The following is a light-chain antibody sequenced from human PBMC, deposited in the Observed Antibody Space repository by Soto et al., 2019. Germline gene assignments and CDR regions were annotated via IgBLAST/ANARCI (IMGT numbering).Light chain of an antibody. CDR3: QQYNNGHRE. V-gene: IGKV3-15*01. CDR2: GAS. J-gene: IGKJ1*01. CDR1: QSVSSN. Sequence: EIVMTQSPATLSVSPGERATLSCRASQSVSSNLAWYQQKPGQAPRLLIYGASTRATGIPARFSGSGSGTEFTLTISSLQSEDFAVYYCQQYNNGHREFGQGTKVDIX.